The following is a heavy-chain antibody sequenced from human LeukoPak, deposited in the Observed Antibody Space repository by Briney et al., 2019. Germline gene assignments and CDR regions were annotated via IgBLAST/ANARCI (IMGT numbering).Heavy chain of an antibody. CDR2: ISGSGGST. Sequence: ETLSLTCAVSGGSIRSSNWWSWVRQPPGKGLEWASAISGSGGSTYYADSVKGRFTISGDNSKNTLYLQMNSLRAEDTAVYYCAKDTPYYYDGSGYFDYWGQGTLVTVSS. J-gene: IGHJ4*02. CDR1: GGSIRSSN. V-gene: IGHV3-23*01. D-gene: IGHD3-22*01. CDR3: AKDTPYYYDGSGYFDY.